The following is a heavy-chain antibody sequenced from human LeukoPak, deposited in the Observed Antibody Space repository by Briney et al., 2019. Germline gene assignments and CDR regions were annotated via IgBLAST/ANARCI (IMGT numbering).Heavy chain of an antibody. CDR3: ARIGPTWAFDI. J-gene: IGHJ3*02. D-gene: IGHD3/OR15-3a*01. CDR1: GFIVSGDF. Sequence: TGGSLRLSCAASGFIVSGDFMSWVRQAPGKGLEWVSSISSSSSYIYYADSVKGRFTISRDNAKNSLYLQMNSLRAEDTTVYYCARIGPTWAFDIWGQGTMVTVSS. V-gene: IGHV3-21*01. CDR2: ISSSSSYI.